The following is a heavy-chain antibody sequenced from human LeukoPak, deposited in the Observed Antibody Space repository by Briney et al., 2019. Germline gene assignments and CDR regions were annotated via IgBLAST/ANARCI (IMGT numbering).Heavy chain of an antibody. CDR1: GGTFSSYA. J-gene: IGHJ3*02. CDR3: ASDMKGYYVWGSYRHDAFDI. V-gene: IGHV1-69*04. Sequence: SVKVSCKASGGTFSSYAISWVRQAPGQGLEWMGRIIPILGIANYAQKFQGRVAITADKSTSTAYMELSSLRSEDTAVYYCASDMKGYYVWGSYRHDAFDIWGQGTMVTVSS. CDR2: IIPILGIA. D-gene: IGHD3-16*02.